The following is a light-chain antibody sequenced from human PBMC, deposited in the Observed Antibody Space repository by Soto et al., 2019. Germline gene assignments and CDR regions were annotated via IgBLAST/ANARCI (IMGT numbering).Light chain of an antibody. Sequence: EIVLTQSPATLSLSPGERATLSCRASQSVSSYLAWYQQKPGQAPRLLIYDASNRATGIPARFSGSGSGTDFTLTISSLEPGDFAVYYCQQRSNWRRTFGGGTKVEIK. CDR1: QSVSSY. V-gene: IGKV3-11*01. J-gene: IGKJ4*01. CDR2: DAS. CDR3: QQRSNWRRT.